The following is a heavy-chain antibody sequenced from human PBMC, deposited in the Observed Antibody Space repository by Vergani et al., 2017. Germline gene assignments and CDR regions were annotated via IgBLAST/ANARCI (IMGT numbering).Heavy chain of an antibody. CDR2: INPNSGGT. CDR3: ARVTGYSSGWSYNE. D-gene: IGHD6-13*01. J-gene: IGHJ4*02. Sequence: QVQLVQSGAEVKKPGASLKLSCKASGYTFTGYYMHWVRQAPGQGLEWVGWINPNSGGTNYAQTFQGRVTMTRDTSISTAYMELSRLRSDDTAVYYCARVTGYSSGWSYNEWGEGTLVTVSS. CDR1: GYTFTGYY. V-gene: IGHV1-2*02.